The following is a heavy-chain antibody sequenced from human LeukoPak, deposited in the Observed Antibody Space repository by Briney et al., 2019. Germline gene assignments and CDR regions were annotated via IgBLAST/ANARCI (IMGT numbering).Heavy chain of an antibody. Sequence: GRSLRLSCAASGFTFSSYAMHWVRQAPGKGLEWVAVISYDGSNKYYADSVKGRFTISRDNSKNTLYLQMNSLRAEDTAVYYCASSSGYSGYDPIDSWGQGTLVTVSS. V-gene: IGHV3-30-3*01. J-gene: IGHJ4*02. CDR3: ASSSGYSGYDPIDS. D-gene: IGHD5-12*01. CDR2: ISYDGSNK. CDR1: GFTFSSYA.